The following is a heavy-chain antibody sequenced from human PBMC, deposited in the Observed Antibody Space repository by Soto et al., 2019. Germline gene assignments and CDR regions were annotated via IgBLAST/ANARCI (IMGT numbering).Heavy chain of an antibody. J-gene: IGHJ6*02. CDR2: ISGSGGST. V-gene: IGHV3-23*01. CDR3: AKVACSSTSCSYYYYYGMDV. Sequence: PGGSLRHSCAASGFTFSSYAMSWVRQAPGKGLEWVSAISGSGGSTYYADSVKGRFTISRDNSKNTLYLQMNSLRAEDTAVYYCAKVACSSTSCSYYYYYGMDVWGQGTTVTVAS. D-gene: IGHD2-2*01. CDR1: GFTFSSYA.